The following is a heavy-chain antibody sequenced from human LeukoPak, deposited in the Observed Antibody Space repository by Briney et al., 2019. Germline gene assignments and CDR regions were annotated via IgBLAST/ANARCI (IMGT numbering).Heavy chain of an antibody. V-gene: IGHV3-48*03. J-gene: IGHJ4*02. CDR2: ISSSADTI. CDR1: GFIFSSDE. Sequence: TGGSLRLSCAASGFIFSSDEMTWVRQAPGKGLESVSFISSSADTILYADSVKGRFTISRDNAKTSLYLQMNSLRAEDSAVYYCARSTSARSPCFDYWGQGTLVTVSS. CDR3: ARSTSARSPCFDY. D-gene: IGHD6-6*01.